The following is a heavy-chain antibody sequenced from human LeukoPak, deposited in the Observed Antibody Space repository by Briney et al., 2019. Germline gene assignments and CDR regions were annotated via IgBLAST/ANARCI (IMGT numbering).Heavy chain of an antibody. CDR3: AKDSSVVVPAAIPY. V-gene: IGHV3-21*04. J-gene: IGHJ4*02. D-gene: IGHD2-2*01. CDR2: ISSSSNYI. Sequence: GGSLRLSCAASGFTFSHYSMNWVRQAPGNGLEWVSSISSSSNYIYYADSVKGRFTISRDNSKNTLYLQMNSLRAEDTAVYYCAKDSSVVVPAAIPYWGQGTLVTVSS. CDR1: GFTFSHYS.